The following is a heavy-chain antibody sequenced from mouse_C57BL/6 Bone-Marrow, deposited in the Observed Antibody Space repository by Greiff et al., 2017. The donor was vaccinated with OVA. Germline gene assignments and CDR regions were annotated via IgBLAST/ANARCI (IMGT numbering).Heavy chain of an antibody. Sequence: QVQLQQPGAELVMPGASVKMSCKASGYTFTSYWITWVKQRPGQGLEWIGDIYPGSGSTNYNEKFKSKATLTVDTSSSTAYMQLSSLTSEDSAVYYCARGGPTVVAPYYFDYWGQGTTLTVSS. J-gene: IGHJ2*01. D-gene: IGHD1-1*01. V-gene: IGHV1-55*01. CDR2: IYPGSGST. CDR3: ARGGPTVVAPYYFDY. CDR1: GYTFTSYW.